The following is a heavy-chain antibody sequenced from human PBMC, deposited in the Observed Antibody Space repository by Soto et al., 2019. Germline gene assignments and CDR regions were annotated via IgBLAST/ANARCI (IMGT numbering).Heavy chain of an antibody. CDR3: AKVTTVVNFFDY. D-gene: IGHD4-17*01. CDR2: ISGSGGST. V-gene: IGHV3-23*01. CDR1: GFTFSSYA. Sequence: EVQLLESGGGLVQPGGSLRLSCAASGFTFSSYAMSWVRQAPGKGLEWVSAISGSGGSTYYADSVRGRFTISRDKSKKTLYLQMNSLRAEDTAVYYCAKVTTVVNFFDYWGPGNLVTVS. J-gene: IGHJ4*02.